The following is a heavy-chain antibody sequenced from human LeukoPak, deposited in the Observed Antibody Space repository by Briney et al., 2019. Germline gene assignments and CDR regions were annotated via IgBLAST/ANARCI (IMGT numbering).Heavy chain of an antibody. CDR1: GFTFSSYA. Sequence: GGSLRLSCAASGFTFSSYAMSWVRQAPGKGLEWVSGISGSGTSTYYADSVKGRFTISRDNSKNTLYLQMNSLRAEDTAVYYCAKPAGWYYDSSGYFNYWGQGILVTVSS. J-gene: IGHJ4*02. CDR2: ISGSGTST. D-gene: IGHD3-22*01. CDR3: AKPAGWYYDSSGYFNY. V-gene: IGHV3-23*01.